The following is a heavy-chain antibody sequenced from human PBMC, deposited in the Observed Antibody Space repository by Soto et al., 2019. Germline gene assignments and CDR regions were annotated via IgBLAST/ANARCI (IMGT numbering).Heavy chain of an antibody. V-gene: IGHV3-23*01. Sequence: GGSLRLSCAASGFAFSNYAISWVRQAPGKGLEWVSIISGSGDTPYYADSVKGRFTISRDNSRNTLYLQMNSLRAGDSAKYYCAKEGTSGLYYFDYWGPGTLVTVSS. CDR2: ISGSGDTP. J-gene: IGHJ4*02. CDR3: AKEGTSGLYYFDY. CDR1: GFAFSNYA. D-gene: IGHD6-19*01.